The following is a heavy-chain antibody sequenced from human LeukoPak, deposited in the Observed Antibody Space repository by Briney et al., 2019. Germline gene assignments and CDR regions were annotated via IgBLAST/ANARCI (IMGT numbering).Heavy chain of an antibody. D-gene: IGHD2-15*01. V-gene: IGHV4-31*03. CDR1: GGSLSSGGYY. CDR2: IYYIGST. Sequence: SETLSLTCTVSGGSLSSGGYYWSWIRQHPGKGLEWIGYIYYIGSTYYNPSLKSRVTISVDTSKNQFSLKLSSVTAADTAVYSCARTYCSDGSCRLDYWGQGTLVTVSS. J-gene: IGHJ4*02. CDR3: ARTYCSDGSCRLDY.